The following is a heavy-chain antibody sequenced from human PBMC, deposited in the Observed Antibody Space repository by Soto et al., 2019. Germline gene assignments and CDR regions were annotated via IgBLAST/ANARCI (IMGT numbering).Heavy chain of an antibody. CDR1: GYTFTSYG. V-gene: IGHV1-18*04. CDR3: ARTTYCSVGSCYSKKFEP. Sequence: ASVKVSCKASGYTFTSYGISWVRQAPGQGLEWMGWISAYNGNTNYAQKLQGRVTMTADTSTSTAYMELRSLRSDDTAVYYCARTTYCSVGSCYSKKFEPWGQGTLFTVS. CDR2: ISAYNGNT. D-gene: IGHD2-15*01. J-gene: IGHJ5*02.